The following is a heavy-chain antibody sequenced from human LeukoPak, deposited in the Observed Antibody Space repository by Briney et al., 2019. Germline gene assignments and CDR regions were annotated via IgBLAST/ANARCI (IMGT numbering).Heavy chain of an antibody. D-gene: IGHD1-14*01. CDR3: ARDGTRGVRTTYYYYYMDV. CDR1: GYTFTSYG. CDR2: ISAYNGNT. J-gene: IGHJ6*03. Sequence: ASVKVSCKASGYTFTSYGISWVRQAPGQGLEWMGWISAYNGNTNYAQKLQGRVTMTTDTSTSTAYMELGSLRSDDTAVYYCARDGTRGVRTTYYYYYMDVWGKGTTVTVSS. V-gene: IGHV1-18*01.